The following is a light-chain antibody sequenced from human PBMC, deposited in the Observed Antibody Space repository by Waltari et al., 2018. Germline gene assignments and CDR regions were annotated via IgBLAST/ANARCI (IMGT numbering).Light chain of an antibody. CDR3: QQLNSYPRGLFT. CDR1: QGISSY. Sequence: IQLTQSPSSLSASVGDRVTITCRASQGISSYLAWYQQKPGKAPKLLIYAASTLQSGVPSRFSGSGSGTDFTFTISSLQPEDFATYYCQQLNSYPRGLFTFGPGTKVDIK. CDR2: AAS. V-gene: IGKV1-9*01. J-gene: IGKJ3*01.